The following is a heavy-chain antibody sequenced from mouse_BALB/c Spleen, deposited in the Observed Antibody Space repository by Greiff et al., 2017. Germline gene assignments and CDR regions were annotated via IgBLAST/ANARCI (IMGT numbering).Heavy chain of an antibody. CDR1: GFTFSSYA. CDR2: ISSGGST. CDR3: ASGQVYGSRYFDY. J-gene: IGHJ2*01. V-gene: IGHV5-6-5*01. Sequence: EVKLMESGGGLVKPGGSLKLSCAASGFTFSSYAMSWVRQTPEKRLEWVASISSGGSTYYPDSVKGRFTISRDNARNILYLQMSSLRSEDTAMYYCASGQVYGSRYFDYWGQGTTLTVSS. D-gene: IGHD1-1*01.